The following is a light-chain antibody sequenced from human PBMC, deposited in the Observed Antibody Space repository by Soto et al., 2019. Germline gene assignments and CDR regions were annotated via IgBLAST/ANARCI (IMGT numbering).Light chain of an antibody. CDR3: QQYDNFPQT. J-gene: IGKJ1*01. CDR2: RIY. Sequence: EIVLTQSPGTLSLSPGERAPLSFRSSQSVSSTYLAWYQQKPGQAPRLLIHRIYIRAAGIPDRFTGSASGTDFTLTISRLEPEDFAVYYCQQYDNFPQTFGQGTKVDIK. CDR1: QSVSSTY. V-gene: IGKV3-20*01.